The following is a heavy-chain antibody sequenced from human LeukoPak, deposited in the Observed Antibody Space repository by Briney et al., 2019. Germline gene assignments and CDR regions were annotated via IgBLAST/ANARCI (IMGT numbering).Heavy chain of an antibody. CDR1: GYTFTGYY. Sequence: ASVKVSCKASGYTFTGYYIHWVRQAPGQGLEWIGWINPNNGGTNYAQKFQDRVTMTRDTSISTAYMELSRLTSDDTAVYYCARDQNLHGSGGYYGIDCWGQGTLVTVSS. D-gene: IGHD3-22*01. CDR3: ARDQNLHGSGGYYGIDC. J-gene: IGHJ4*02. CDR2: INPNNGGT. V-gene: IGHV1-2*02.